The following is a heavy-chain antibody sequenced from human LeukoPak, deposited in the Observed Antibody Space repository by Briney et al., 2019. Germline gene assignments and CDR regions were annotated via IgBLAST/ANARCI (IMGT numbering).Heavy chain of an antibody. J-gene: IGHJ4*02. D-gene: IGHD3-22*01. V-gene: IGHV4-34*01. CDR1: GGSFSGYY. CDR2: INHSGST. CDR3: ARGDYYDPLDY. Sequence: SETLSLTCAVYGGSFSGYYWSWIRQPPGKGLEWIGEINHSGSTNCNPSLKSRVTISVDTSKNQFSLKLSSVTAADTAVYYCARGDYYDPLDYWGQGTLVTVSS.